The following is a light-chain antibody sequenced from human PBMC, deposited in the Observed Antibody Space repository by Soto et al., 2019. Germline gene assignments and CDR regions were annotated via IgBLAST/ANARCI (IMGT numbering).Light chain of an antibody. CDR2: GNS. Sequence: QSVLTQPPSVSGAPGQRVTISCTGSSSNIGAGYDVHWYQQLPGTAPKLLIYGNSNRPSGVPDRFSGSKSGTSASLAITGLQAADEADYYCQSYDSSVSKVVFGGGTKLPVL. CDR3: QSYDSSVSKVV. CDR1: SSNIGAGYD. J-gene: IGLJ2*01. V-gene: IGLV1-40*01.